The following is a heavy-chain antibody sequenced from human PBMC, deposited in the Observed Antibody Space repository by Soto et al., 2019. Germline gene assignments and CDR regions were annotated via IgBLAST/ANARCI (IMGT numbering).Heavy chain of an antibody. CDR1: GGTFSSYA. CDR2: IIPIFGTA. CDR3: AREGRDGYNSTPYYYYYGMDV. D-gene: IGHD5-12*01. J-gene: IGHJ6*02. Sequence: SVKVSCKASGGTFSSYAISWVRQAPGQGLEWMGGIIPIFGTANYAQKFQGRVTITADKSTSTAYMELSSLRSEDTAVYYCAREGRDGYNSTPYYYYYGMDVWGQGTTVTVSS. V-gene: IGHV1-69*06.